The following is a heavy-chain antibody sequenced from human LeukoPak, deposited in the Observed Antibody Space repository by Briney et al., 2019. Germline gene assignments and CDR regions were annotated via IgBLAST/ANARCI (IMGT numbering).Heavy chain of an antibody. D-gene: IGHD2-21*02. CDR2: IIPIFGTA. Sequence: SVKVSCKASGGIFSSYAISWVRQAPGQGLEWMGGIIPIFGTANYAQKFQGRVTITTDESTSTAYMELSSLRSEDTAVYYCARVVVTAIPRDYYYYIDVWGKGTTVTVSS. V-gene: IGHV1-69*05. CDR1: GGIFSSYA. CDR3: ARVVVTAIPRDYYYYIDV. J-gene: IGHJ6*03.